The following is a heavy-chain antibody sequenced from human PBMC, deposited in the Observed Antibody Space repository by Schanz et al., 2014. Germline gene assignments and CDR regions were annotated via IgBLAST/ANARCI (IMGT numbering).Heavy chain of an antibody. J-gene: IGHJ1*01. V-gene: IGHV3-21*04. CDR1: GFTFSGYA. Sequence: EVQLLESGGGLVQPGGSLRLSCSASGFTFSGYAMSWVRQAPGKGLEWVSSISPSSSYIYYADSVKGRFTISRDNAKNSLYLQMNSLRVDDTAVYYCAREFVNWGQGTLVTVSS. CDR2: ISPSSSYI. D-gene: IGHD2-21*01. CDR3: AREFVN.